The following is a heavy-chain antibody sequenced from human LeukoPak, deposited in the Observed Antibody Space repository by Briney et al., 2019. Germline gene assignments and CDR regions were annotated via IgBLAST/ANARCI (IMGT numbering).Heavy chain of an antibody. CDR3: ARVEASSWTSGTRIRGWFDP. J-gene: IGHJ5*02. D-gene: IGHD6-13*01. CDR2: ISAYNGNT. V-gene: IGHV1-18*01. Sequence: CASVKVSCKASGYTFTSYGISWVRQAPGQGLEWMGWISAYNGNTNYAQKLQGRVTMTTDTSTSTAYMELRSLRSDDTAVYYCARVEASSWTSGTRIRGWFDPWGQGTLVTVSS. CDR1: GYTFTSYG.